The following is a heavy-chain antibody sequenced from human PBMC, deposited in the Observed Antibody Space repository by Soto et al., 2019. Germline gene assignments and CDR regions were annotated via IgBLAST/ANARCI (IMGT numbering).Heavy chain of an antibody. CDR1: GLTFTSSA. J-gene: IGHJ4*02. CDR2: IVVGSGNT. CDR3: AAGYYDSSGTGEFDY. D-gene: IGHD3-22*01. V-gene: IGHV1-58*01. Sequence: SVKVSCKASGLTFTSSAVQWVRQARGQRLEWIGWIVVGSGNTNYAQKFQERVTITRDMSTSTAYMELSSLRSEDTAVYYCAAGYYDSSGTGEFDYWGQGTLVTVSS.